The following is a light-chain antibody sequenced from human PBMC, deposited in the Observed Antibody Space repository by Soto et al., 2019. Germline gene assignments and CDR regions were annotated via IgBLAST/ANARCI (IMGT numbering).Light chain of an antibody. CDR1: QSVRSNY. Sequence: EIVLTQSPDTLSLSPGERATLSCRASQSVRSNYLAWYQQKPGQAPRFLIYDASSRATGIPARFSGSGSGTDFPVTISTLEHEDFAVYYCQQRSNWPPLTFGGGTKVEI. V-gene: IGKV3D-20*02. CDR2: DAS. CDR3: QQRSNWPPLT. J-gene: IGKJ4*01.